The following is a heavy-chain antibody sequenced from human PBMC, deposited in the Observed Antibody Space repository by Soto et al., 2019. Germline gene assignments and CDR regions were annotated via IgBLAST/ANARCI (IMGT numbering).Heavy chain of an antibody. V-gene: IGHV3-48*02. CDR1: GFTFSSYY. CDR2: ISGSSSTI. Sequence: GGSLRLSCAASGFTFSSYYMNWVRQAPGKGLEWVSYISGSSSTIYYADSMKGRLTISRDNARNSLYLQMNSLRDEDTAVYYCARSLNYYYGMDVWGHGTTVTVSS. J-gene: IGHJ6*02. CDR3: ARSLNYYYGMDV.